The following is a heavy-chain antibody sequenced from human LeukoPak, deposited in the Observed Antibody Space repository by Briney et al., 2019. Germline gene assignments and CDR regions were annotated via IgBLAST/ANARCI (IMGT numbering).Heavy chain of an antibody. J-gene: IGHJ3*02. CDR3: ATWGPIVGATNAFDI. Sequence: ASVKVSCKASGYTFTSYDINWVRQATGQGLEWMGWMNPNSGNTGYAQKFQGRVTMTEDTSTDTAYMELSSLRSEDTAVYYCATWGPIVGATNAFDIWGQGTMVTVSS. CDR1: GYTFTSYD. CDR2: MNPNSGNT. D-gene: IGHD1-26*01. V-gene: IGHV1-8*01.